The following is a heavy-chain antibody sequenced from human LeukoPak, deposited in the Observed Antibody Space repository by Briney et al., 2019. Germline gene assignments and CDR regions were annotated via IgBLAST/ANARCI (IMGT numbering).Heavy chain of an antibody. Sequence: ASVKVSCKTSGYTFTSYYMHWVRQAPGQGLEWMGCINPNSGDTDYAQKFQGRVTMTRDTSISTAYMELTRLRSDDTAVYYCARGLLSTFYYVSGTYYNLPDFDYWGQGTLITVSS. CDR2: INPNSGDT. CDR3: ARGLLSTFYYVSGTYYNLPDFDY. CDR1: GYTFTSYY. V-gene: IGHV1-2*02. D-gene: IGHD3-10*01. J-gene: IGHJ4*02.